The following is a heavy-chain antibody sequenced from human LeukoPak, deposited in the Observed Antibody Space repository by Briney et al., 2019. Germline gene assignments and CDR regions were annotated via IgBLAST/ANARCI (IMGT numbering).Heavy chain of an antibody. Sequence: SETLSLTCTVSGGSISSYYWSWIRQPPGKGLEWIEYIYYSGSTNYNPSLKSRVTISVDTSKNQFSLKLSSVTAADTAVYYCARDHNWNDAGGFDYWGQGTLVTVSS. CDR3: ARDHNWNDAGGFDY. V-gene: IGHV4-59*01. CDR2: IYYSGST. CDR1: GGSISSYY. J-gene: IGHJ4*02. D-gene: IGHD1-1*01.